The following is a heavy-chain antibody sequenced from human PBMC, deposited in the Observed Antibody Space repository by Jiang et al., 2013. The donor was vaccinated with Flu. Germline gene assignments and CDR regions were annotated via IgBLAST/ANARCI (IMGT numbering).Heavy chain of an antibody. CDR2: INPSPGST. Sequence: QSGAEVKQPGASVNLSCEASGYTFTSYYIHWVRQAPGQGLEWMGIINPSPGSTTYAQKFQGRLSITRDTSTSTVYMQLGSLRFEDTGTYYCAREKWKFGAPSGGYFPLEYWGQGALVTVS. CDR1: GYTFTSYY. V-gene: IGHV1-46*01. CDR3: AREKWKFGAPSGGYFPLEY. J-gene: IGHJ4*02. D-gene: IGHD2-15*01.